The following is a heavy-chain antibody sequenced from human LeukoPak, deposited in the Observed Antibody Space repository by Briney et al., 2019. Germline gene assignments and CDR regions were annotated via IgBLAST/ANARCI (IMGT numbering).Heavy chain of an antibody. CDR3: ARTAAGDYFDY. CDR2: ISAYNGNT. J-gene: IGHJ4*02. D-gene: IGHD6-13*01. V-gene: IGHV1-18*01. Sequence: GASVKVSCKASGYTFISYGISWVRQAPGQGLEWMGWISAYNGNTNYAQKLQGRVTMTTDTSTNTAYMELRSLRSDDTAVYYCARTAAGDYFDYWGQGTLVTVSS. CDR1: GYTFISYG.